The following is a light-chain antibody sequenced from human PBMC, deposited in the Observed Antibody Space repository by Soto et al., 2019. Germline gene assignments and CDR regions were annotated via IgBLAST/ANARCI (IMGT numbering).Light chain of an antibody. CDR1: QSVNTN. CDR3: QQHNDWPLT. V-gene: IGKV3-15*01. Sequence: EIVMTQSPATLSVSPGETATLSCRASQSVNTNLAWYQQKAGQAPRLLIYRISTRATGITARFSGSGAGTEFTLTINSLQSEDFAVYYCQQHNDWPLTFGGGTKVEIK. CDR2: RIS. J-gene: IGKJ4*01.